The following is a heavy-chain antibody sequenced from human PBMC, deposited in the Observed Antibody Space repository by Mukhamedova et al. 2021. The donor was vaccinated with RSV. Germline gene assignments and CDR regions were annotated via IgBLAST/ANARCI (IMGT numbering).Heavy chain of an antibody. V-gene: IGHV1-69*01. CDR2: IIPIFGTA. CDR3: ARDRDGYNYWYFDL. Sequence: GQGLEWMGGIIPIFGTANYAQKFQGRITLTVDESTTTAYMDLSGLTSADTAVYYCARDRDGYNYWYFDLWGRGTLVTVSS. J-gene: IGHJ2*01. D-gene: IGHD5-24*01.